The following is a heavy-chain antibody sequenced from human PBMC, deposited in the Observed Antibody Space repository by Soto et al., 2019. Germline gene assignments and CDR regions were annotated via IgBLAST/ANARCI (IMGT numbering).Heavy chain of an antibody. D-gene: IGHD3-9*01. CDR2: IYSDGST. V-gene: IGHV3-66*01. CDR3: ATLTKYDILTGFYPC. Sequence: EVQLVESGGGLVKPGGSLRLSCAASGFTVNSNYMSWVRQAPGKGLEWVSVIYSDGSTYYADSVKGRFIISRDNSNNTLYFQMNSLRAEDTAVYYCATLTKYDILTGFYPCWGQGTLVTVSS. CDR1: GFTVNSNY. J-gene: IGHJ4*02.